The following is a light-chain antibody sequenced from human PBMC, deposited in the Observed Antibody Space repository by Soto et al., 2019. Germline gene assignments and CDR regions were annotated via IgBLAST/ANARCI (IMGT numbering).Light chain of an antibody. Sequence: DIQMTQSPSAMSASVGDRVTITCRASQGISNYLAWFQQKPGKVPKRLIYAASSLQSGVXXXFXXXXXXXXXXLTISSLQPEDFATYYCLQHNSYPWTFGQGTKVEIK. J-gene: IGKJ1*01. V-gene: IGKV1-17*03. CDR3: LQHNSYPWT. CDR1: QGISNY. CDR2: AAS.